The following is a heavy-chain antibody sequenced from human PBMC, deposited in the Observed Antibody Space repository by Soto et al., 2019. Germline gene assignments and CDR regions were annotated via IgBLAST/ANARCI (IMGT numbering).Heavy chain of an antibody. CDR1: GFIFDEYA. D-gene: IGHD4-17*01. V-gene: IGHV3-9*01. J-gene: IGHJ4*02. CDR2: ISRNSGNI. CDR3: AKGASTTVFAFNDY. Sequence: EVQLVESGGGLVQPGRSLRLSCAASGFIFDEYAMHWVRQAPGKGLEWVSSISRNSGNIGYADSVKGRFTISRDNAKNSLYLQMNSVRGEDTALYYCAKGASTTVFAFNDYWGQGTLVTVSS.